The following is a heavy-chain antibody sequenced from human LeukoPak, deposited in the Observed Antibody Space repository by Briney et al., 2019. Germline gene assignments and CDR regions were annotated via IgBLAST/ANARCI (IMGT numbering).Heavy chain of an antibody. CDR1: GGSISSGGYY. CDR2: IYYSGST. V-gene: IGHV4-31*02. J-gene: IGHJ3*02. Sequence: SGTLSLTCTVSGGSISSGGYYWSWIRQHPGKGLEWIGYIYYSGSTYYNPSLKSRVTISVDTSKNQFSLKLSSVTAADTAVYYCARDCDDAAFDIWGQGTMVTVSS. CDR3: ARDCDDAAFDI.